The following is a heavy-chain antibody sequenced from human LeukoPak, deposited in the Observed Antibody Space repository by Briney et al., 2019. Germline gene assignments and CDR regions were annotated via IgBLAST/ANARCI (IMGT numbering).Heavy chain of an antibody. CDR3: ARHRSSRDYYYMDV. V-gene: IGHV4-39*01. CDR1: GGSISSSSYY. Sequence: SETLSLTCTVSGGSISSSSYYWGWIRQPPGKGLEWIGSIYYSGTTYYNPSLKSRVTISVDTSKNQFSLKLSSVTAADTAVYYCARHRSSRDYYYMDVWGKGTTVTISS. CDR2: IYYSGTT. D-gene: IGHD6-13*01. J-gene: IGHJ6*03.